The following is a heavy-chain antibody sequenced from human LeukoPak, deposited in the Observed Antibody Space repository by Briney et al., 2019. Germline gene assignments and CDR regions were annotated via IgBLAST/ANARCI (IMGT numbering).Heavy chain of an antibody. J-gene: IGHJ5*02. CDR2: ISGSGGST. D-gene: IGHD2-2*02. CDR1: GFTFSSYA. V-gene: IGHV3-23*01. CDR3: AKERCSSTSCYIPFPWFDP. Sequence: DPGGSLRLSCAASGFTFSSYAMSWVRQAPGKGLEWVSAISGSGGSTYYADSVKGRFTISRDNSKNTLYLQMNSLRAEDTAVYYCAKERCSSTSCYIPFPWFDPWGQGTLVTVSS.